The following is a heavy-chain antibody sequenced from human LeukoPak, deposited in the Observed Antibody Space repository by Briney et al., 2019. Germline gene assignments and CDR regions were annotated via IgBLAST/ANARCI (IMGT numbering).Heavy chain of an antibody. CDR1: GFTFSNYW. J-gene: IGHJ4*02. CDR2: IKHDGSEI. Sequence: GGSLRLSCAASGFTFSNYWMGWVRQAPGKGLEWVANIKHDGSEIYYVDSVKGRFTISRDTAKDSLYLQLQSLRAEDTAVYYCAKDSSSGTYFDYWGQGTLVTVSS. CDR3: AKDSSSGTYFDY. V-gene: IGHV3-7*03. D-gene: IGHD1-26*01.